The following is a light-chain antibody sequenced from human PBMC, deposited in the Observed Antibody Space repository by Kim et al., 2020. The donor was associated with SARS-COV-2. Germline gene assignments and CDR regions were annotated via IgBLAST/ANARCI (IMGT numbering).Light chain of an antibody. V-gene: IGLV2-14*03. CDR1: SSDVGGYNY. Sequence: QSALTQPASVSGSPGQSIIISCTGSSSDVGGYNYVSWYQQHPGKAPKLMIYDVSNRPSGVSNRFSGSKSGNTASLTISGLQAEDEADYYCSSSTVTTPLFGGGTQLTVL. CDR3: SSSTVTTPL. J-gene: IGLJ2*01. CDR2: DVS.